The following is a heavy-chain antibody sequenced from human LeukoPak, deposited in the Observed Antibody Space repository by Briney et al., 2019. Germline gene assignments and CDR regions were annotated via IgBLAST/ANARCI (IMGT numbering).Heavy chain of an antibody. CDR2: IIPIFGTA. V-gene: IGHV1-69*13. J-gene: IGHJ4*02. CDR3: ASPGGYYYDSSGYFLDY. CDR1: GGTFSSYA. Sequence: GASVKVSCKASGGTFSSYAISWVRQAPGQGLEWMGGIIPIFGTANYAQKFQGRVTITADESTSTAYIELSSLRSEDTAVYYCASPGGYYYDSSGYFLDYWGQGTLVTVSS. D-gene: IGHD3-22*01.